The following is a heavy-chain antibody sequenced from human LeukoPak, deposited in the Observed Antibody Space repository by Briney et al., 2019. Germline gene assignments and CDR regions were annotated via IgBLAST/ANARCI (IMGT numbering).Heavy chain of an antibody. CDR3: ARSWYSSGCPGGFCYFDY. D-gene: IGHD6-19*01. CDR1: GGSISSYY. V-gene: IGHV4-4*07. Sequence: SETLSLTCTVSGGSISSYYWSWIRQPAGKGLEWIGRIYTSGSTNYNPSLKSRVTISVDTSKNQFSLKLSSVTAADTAVYYCARSWYSSGCPGGFCYFDYWGQGTLVTVSS. CDR2: IYTSGST. J-gene: IGHJ4*02.